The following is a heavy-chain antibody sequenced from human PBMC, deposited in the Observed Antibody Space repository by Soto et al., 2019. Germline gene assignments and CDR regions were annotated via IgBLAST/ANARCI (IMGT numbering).Heavy chain of an antibody. D-gene: IGHD1-1*01. Sequence: SETLSLTCAVYGGSFSGYYWSWIRQPPGKGLEWIGEINHSGSTNYNPSLKSRVTISVDTSKNQFSLKLSSVTAADTAVYYCARIPGTRYDYWGQGTLVTVSS. J-gene: IGHJ4*02. CDR1: GGSFSGYY. V-gene: IGHV4-34*01. CDR2: INHSGST. CDR3: ARIPGTRYDY.